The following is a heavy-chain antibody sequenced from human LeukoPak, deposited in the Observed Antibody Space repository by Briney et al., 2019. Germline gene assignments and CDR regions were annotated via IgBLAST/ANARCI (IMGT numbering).Heavy chain of an antibody. V-gene: IGHV1-69*13. D-gene: IGHD1-26*01. CDR3: ARWDRGRNSELDY. CDR1: GGTFSSYA. J-gene: IGHJ4*02. Sequence: PGASVKVSCKASGGTFSSYAISWVRQAPGQGLEWMGGIIPIFGTANYAQKFQGRVTITADESTSTAYMELSSLRSEDTAVYYCARWDRGRNSELDYWGQGTLVIVSS. CDR2: IIPIFGTA.